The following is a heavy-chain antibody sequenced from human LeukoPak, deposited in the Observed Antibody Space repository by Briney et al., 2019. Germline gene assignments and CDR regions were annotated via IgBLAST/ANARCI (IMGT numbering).Heavy chain of an antibody. V-gene: IGHV3-48*01. CDR3: ARSLPYGTTWYGRSDF. D-gene: IGHD6-13*01. J-gene: IGHJ4*02. Sequence: PGGSLRLSCAASGFTFSTYSMKWVRQAPGKGLEWVSYISDSGAMYYADSVRGRFTISRENAQNSLFLQMNSLRAEDTAIYYCARSLPYGTTWYGRSDFWGQGTLVTVSS. CDR2: ISDSGAM. CDR1: GFTFSTYS.